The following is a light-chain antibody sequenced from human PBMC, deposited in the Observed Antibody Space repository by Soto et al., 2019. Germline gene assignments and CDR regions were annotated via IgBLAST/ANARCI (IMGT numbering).Light chain of an antibody. Sequence: EIVMTQSPAPLSVSPGEWATLSCRASQSVRSNLAWYQQRPGQAPRLLIYAASTRATGIPARFSGSGSGTECTLIIDSLQSEDVAVYYCQQYNNWSRTFGQGTKVDI. CDR1: QSVRSN. CDR2: AAS. J-gene: IGKJ1*01. CDR3: QQYNNWSRT. V-gene: IGKV3-15*01.